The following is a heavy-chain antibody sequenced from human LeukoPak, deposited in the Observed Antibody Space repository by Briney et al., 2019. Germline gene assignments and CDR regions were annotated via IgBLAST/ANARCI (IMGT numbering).Heavy chain of an antibody. J-gene: IGHJ6*04. CDR2: IKQDGGEK. CDR3: AELGMTMIGGV. D-gene: IGHD3-10*02. CDR1: GFTFSSYW. Sequence: GGSLRLSCAASGFTFSSYWMTWVRQAPGKGLEWVANIKQDGGEKYYVDSVKGRFTISRDNAKNSLYLQMNSLRAEDTAVYYCAELGMTMIGGVWGKGTTVTISS. V-gene: IGHV3-7*01.